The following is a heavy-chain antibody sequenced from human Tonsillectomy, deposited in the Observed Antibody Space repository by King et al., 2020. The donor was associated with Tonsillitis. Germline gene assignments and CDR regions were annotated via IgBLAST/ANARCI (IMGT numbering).Heavy chain of an antibody. CDR3: VGDPWVRGVITRFDI. J-gene: IGHJ4*02. CDR2: IDSRSSRI. D-gene: IGHD3-10*01. V-gene: IGHV3-48*01. Sequence: VQLVESGGTLVQPGGSLRLSCAASGFIFTSNSMAWVRQAPGKGLEWVSYIDSRSSRIYYSDSVKGRFTISRDNAENSLYLQMNSLRVEDTAVYYCVGDPWVRGVITRFDIWGQGTLVAVSS. CDR1: GFIFTSNS.